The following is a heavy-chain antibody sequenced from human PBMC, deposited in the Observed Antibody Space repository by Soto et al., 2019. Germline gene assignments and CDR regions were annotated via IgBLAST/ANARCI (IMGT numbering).Heavy chain of an antibody. CDR2: ITGSGGDT. J-gene: IGHJ6*03. Sequence: EVQLLESGGGLVQPGGSLRLACAASGFTFSSYAMTWVRQAPGKGLEWVSGITGSGGDTDYADSVKGRFTISRDNSKNTLYLQMNSLRAEDTAVYYCAKKAGYDYPYNMDIWGKGNTVTVSS. CDR1: GFTFSSYA. CDR3: AKKAGYDYPYNMDI. D-gene: IGHD5-12*01. V-gene: IGHV3-23*01.